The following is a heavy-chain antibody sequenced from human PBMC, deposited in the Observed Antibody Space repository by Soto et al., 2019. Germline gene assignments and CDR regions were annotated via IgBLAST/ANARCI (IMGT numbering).Heavy chain of an antibody. CDR1: GFTFSSYA. CDR3: VKAGYTSGLL. D-gene: IGHD6-25*01. Sequence: VQLLESGGGFIQPGGSLRLSCVASGFTFSSYAMNWVRQGPGTGLEWVAVIDSDDGKTYYANAVKGRFSISRDNSKNTLFLQMNSLRVEDTATYYCVKAGYTSGLLWGQGTLVTV. J-gene: IGHJ4*02. CDR2: IDSDDGKT. V-gene: IGHV3-23*01.